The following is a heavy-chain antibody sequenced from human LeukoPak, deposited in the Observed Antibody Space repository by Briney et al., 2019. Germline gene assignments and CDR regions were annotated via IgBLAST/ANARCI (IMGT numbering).Heavy chain of an antibody. V-gene: IGHV1-18*01. Sequence: ASVKVSCKASGYTFTSYGISWVRQAPGQGLEWMGWISAYNGNTNYAQKLQGRVTMTTDTSTSTAYMELRSLRAEDTAVYYCAKDRPLSPNWEIVVPGAFDIWGQGTMVTVSS. CDR2: ISAYNGNT. CDR1: GYTFTSYG. D-gene: IGHD3-22*01. CDR3: AKDRPLSPNWEIVVPGAFDI. J-gene: IGHJ3*02.